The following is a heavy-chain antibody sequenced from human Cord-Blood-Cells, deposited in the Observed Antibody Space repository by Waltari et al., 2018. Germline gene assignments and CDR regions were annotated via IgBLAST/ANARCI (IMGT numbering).Heavy chain of an antibody. J-gene: IGHJ6*02. Sequence: QVQLQQWGAGLLKPSETLSLTCAVDGGSFSGYYWRWLSQPPGKGLEWIGEINHSGSTNYNPSLKSRVTISVDTSKNQFSLKLSSVTAADTAVYYCARGRCSGGSCYPYYYYYGMDVWGQGTTVTVSS. CDR1: GGSFSGYY. CDR2: INHSGST. V-gene: IGHV4-34*01. CDR3: ARGRCSGGSCYPYYYYYGMDV. D-gene: IGHD2-15*01.